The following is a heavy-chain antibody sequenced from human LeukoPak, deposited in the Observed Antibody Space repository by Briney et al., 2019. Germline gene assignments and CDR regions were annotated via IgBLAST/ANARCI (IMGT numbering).Heavy chain of an antibody. CDR3: ARDSPERGYSYGPLDNYFDY. Sequence: PSETLSLTCTVSGGSISSSSYYWGWIRQPPGKGLEWVANVNQDGSEKYYVDSVKGRFTFSRDNAKNSLYLQMNSLRAEDTAVYYCARDSPERGYSYGPLDNYFDYWGQGTLVTVSS. CDR1: GGSISSSSYY. J-gene: IGHJ4*02. D-gene: IGHD5-18*01. V-gene: IGHV3-7*01. CDR2: VNQDGSEK.